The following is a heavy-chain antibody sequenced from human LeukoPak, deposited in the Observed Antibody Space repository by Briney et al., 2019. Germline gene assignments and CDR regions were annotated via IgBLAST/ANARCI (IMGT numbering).Heavy chain of an antibody. CDR3: EKDGYSYGDSTGYFDY. Sequence: GGSLRLSCAASGFTFSSYAMSWARQAPGKGLEWVSAISGSGGSTYYADSVKGRFTISRDNSKNTLYLPLNSLRAEDTAVSYCEKDGYSYGDSTGYFDYWGQGTLVTVSS. V-gene: IGHV3-23*01. J-gene: IGHJ4*02. D-gene: IGHD5-18*01. CDR1: GFTFSSYA. CDR2: ISGSGGST.